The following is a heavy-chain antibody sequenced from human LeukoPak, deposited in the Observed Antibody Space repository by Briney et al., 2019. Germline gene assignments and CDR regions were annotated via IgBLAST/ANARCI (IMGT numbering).Heavy chain of an antibody. J-gene: IGHJ6*03. D-gene: IGHD3-16*01. V-gene: IGHV4-39*07. CDR3: ARVFRGLYMGGSYYYYYYMDV. Sequence: PSETLSLTCTVSGASISSTIYYWGWIRQPPGKGLEWIGSVFYSENTYYNPSLKSRVTISVDTSKNQFSLKLSSVTAADTAVYYCARVFRGLYMGGSYYYYYYMDVWGKGTTVTVSS. CDR1: GASISSTIYY. CDR2: VFYSENT.